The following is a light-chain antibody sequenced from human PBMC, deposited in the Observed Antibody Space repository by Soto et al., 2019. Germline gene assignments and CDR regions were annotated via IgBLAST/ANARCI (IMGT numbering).Light chain of an antibody. V-gene: IGKV1-27*01. CDR3: QKYNHAQT. J-gene: IGKJ4*01. CDR2: AAS. Sequence: DIQMTQSPSSLSASVGDRVTITCWASQGISSYLAWYQQKPGKVPELLIYAASTLPSGVPSRFSGSGSGTDFTLTISILQPEDVATYYCQKYNHAQTFGGGTKVEIK. CDR1: QGISSY.